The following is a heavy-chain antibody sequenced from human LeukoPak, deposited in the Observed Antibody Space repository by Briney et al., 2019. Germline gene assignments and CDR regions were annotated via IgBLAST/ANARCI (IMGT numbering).Heavy chain of an antibody. CDR1: GFTFSSYW. CDR2: IKQDGSEK. V-gene: IGHV3-7*03. Sequence: GGSPRLSCAASGFTFSSYWMSWVRQAPGKGLEWVANIKQDGSEKYYVDSVKGRFTISRDNAKNSLYLQMNSLRVEDTALYYCAKEYGSGSHSSTIDYWGQGTLVTVSS. CDR3: AKEYGSGSHSSTIDY. D-gene: IGHD3-10*01. J-gene: IGHJ4*02.